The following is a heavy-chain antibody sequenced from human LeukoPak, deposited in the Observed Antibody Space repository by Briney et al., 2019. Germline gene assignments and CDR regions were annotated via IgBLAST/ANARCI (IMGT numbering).Heavy chain of an antibody. CDR3: ARVSGSSWSAEYFQH. Sequence: KPSETLSLTCTFSGGSISSYYWSWIRQPPGKGLEWIGYIYYSGSTNYNPSLKSRVTISVDTSKNQFSLKLSSVTAADTPVYYCARVSGSSWSAEYFQHWGQGTLVTVSS. CDR2: IYYSGST. D-gene: IGHD6-13*01. J-gene: IGHJ1*01. V-gene: IGHV4-59*01. CDR1: GGSISSYY.